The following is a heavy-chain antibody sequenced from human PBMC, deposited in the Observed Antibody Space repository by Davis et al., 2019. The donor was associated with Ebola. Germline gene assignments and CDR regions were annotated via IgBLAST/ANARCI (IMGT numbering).Heavy chain of an antibody. CDR1: GFTFSMYA. Sequence: GESLKISCAASGFTFSMYAMSWVRQAPGKGLEWVSTISGSGDSTDYADSVKGRFTISRDNSRNTVHLEMNSLRGEDTAVYYCAKGRGDHLSYGLDVWGQGTTVTVSS. D-gene: IGHD3-3*01. V-gene: IGHV3-23*01. CDR2: ISGSGDST. CDR3: AKGRGDHLSYGLDV. J-gene: IGHJ6*02.